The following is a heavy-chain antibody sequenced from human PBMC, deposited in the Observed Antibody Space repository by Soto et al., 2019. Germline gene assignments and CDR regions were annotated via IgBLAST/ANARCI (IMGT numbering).Heavy chain of an antibody. CDR3: ARDLHSGGKHWYFDI. V-gene: IGHV1-18*01. D-gene: IGHD2-15*01. CDR1: GYTFTHYG. CDR2: INSFSGDT. Sequence: QVQLVQSGAEVKKPGASEKVSCKASGYTFTHYGITWVRQAPGQGLEWMGWINSFSGDTNYPQKLQGRLTMTTDTSTNTVYMELRNLRSDDTAVYYCARDLHSGGKHWYFDIWGRGTLVTVSS. J-gene: IGHJ2*01.